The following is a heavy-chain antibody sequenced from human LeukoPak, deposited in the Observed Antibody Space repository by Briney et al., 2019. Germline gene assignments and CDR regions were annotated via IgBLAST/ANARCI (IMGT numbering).Heavy chain of an antibody. V-gene: IGHV4-38-2*01. CDR3: ARVLPVPYLLDS. CDR1: GHSTTRGYY. D-gene: IGHD3-10*02. J-gene: IGHJ4*02. Sequence: SETLSLTCDISGHSTTRGYYWAWFRQPPGKGPEWIATFFQSEKSFYNASLESRVIMSLDTSKSQFSLNLTSVTAADTAVYYCARVLPVPYLLDSWGQGTHVTVSS. CDR2: FFQSEKS.